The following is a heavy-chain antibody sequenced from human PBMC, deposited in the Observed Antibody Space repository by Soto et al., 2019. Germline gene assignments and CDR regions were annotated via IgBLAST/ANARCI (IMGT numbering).Heavy chain of an antibody. CDR3: ARRAPDTEHFQH. J-gene: IGHJ1*01. V-gene: IGHV5-51*01. Sequence: EVQLVQSGAEVKKPGESLKISCKGSGYIFTRYWIGWVRQVPGKGLEWMGIIYPGDSDTRYSPSFQGQVTISADKSFSTAYLQWSSLKASDTAMYYCARRAPDTEHFQHWGQGTLLTVSS. CDR2: IYPGDSDT. D-gene: IGHD1-26*01. CDR1: GYIFTRYW.